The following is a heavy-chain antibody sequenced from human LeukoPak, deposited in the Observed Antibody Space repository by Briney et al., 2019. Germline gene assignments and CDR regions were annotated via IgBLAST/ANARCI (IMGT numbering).Heavy chain of an antibody. Sequence: GGSLRLSCAASGFTFSSYWMSWVRQAPGKGLEWVAFIRYDGSNKYYADSVKGRFTISRDNSKNTLYLQMNSLRAEDTAVYYCAKDYGDYGISYYYYMDVWGKGTTVTISS. CDR3: AKDYGDYGISYYYYMDV. V-gene: IGHV3-30*02. CDR1: GFTFSSYW. J-gene: IGHJ6*03. D-gene: IGHD4-17*01. CDR2: IRYDGSNK.